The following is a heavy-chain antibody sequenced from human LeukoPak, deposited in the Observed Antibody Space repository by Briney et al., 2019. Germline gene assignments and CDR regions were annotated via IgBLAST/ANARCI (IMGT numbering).Heavy chain of an antibody. V-gene: IGHV1-18*01. Sequence: GASVKVSCKASGYTFISYGISWVRQAPGQGLEWMGWISAYNGNTNYAQKLQGRVTMTTDTSTSTAYMELRSLKSDDTAVYYCASLKNYYDSSGYLVTDAFDIWGQGTMVTVSS. CDR1: GYTFISYG. CDR2: ISAYNGNT. CDR3: ASLKNYYDSSGYLVTDAFDI. D-gene: IGHD3-22*01. J-gene: IGHJ3*02.